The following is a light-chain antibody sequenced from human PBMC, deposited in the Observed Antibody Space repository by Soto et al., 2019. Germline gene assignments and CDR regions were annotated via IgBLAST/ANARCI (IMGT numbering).Light chain of an antibody. CDR3: QSSDSSNVV. CDR2: EDN. V-gene: IGLV6-57*01. Sequence: NFMLTQPHSVSESPGKTVTISCTRSSGSIASNYVQWYQQRPGSSPTTVIYEDNQRPSGVPDRFSGSIDSSSNSASLTISEMKTEDEAHYYFQSSDSSNVVFGGGTQLTV. CDR1: SGSIASNY. J-gene: IGLJ2*01.